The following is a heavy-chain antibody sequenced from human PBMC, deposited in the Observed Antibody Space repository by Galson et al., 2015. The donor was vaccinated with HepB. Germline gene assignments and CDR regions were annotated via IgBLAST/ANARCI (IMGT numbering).Heavy chain of an antibody. J-gene: IGHJ4*02. Sequence: SLRLSCAASGFTFSSYEMNWVRQAPGKGLEWVSYISSSGSTIYYADSVKGRFTISRDNAKNSLYLQMNSLRAEDTAVYYCARWSYGSLYYFDYWGQGTLVTVSS. CDR3: ARWSYGSLYYFDY. V-gene: IGHV3-48*03. D-gene: IGHD5-18*01. CDR1: GFTFSSYE. CDR2: ISSSGSTI.